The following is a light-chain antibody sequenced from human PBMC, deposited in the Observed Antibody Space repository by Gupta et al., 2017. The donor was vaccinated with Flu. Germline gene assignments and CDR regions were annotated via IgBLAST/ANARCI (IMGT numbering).Light chain of an antibody. V-gene: IGLV2-14*01. CDR1: SSDIGSYNY. CDR3: SSFITSSTLV. J-gene: IGLJ2*01. Sequence: QSALTQLASVSGSPGQSITISCTGTSSDIGSYNYVSWYQQHPGQAPKLLIYGVTNRPSGVSNRFSASKSGDTASLTISGLQAEDEADYYCSSFITSSTLVFGGGTKLTVL. CDR2: GVT.